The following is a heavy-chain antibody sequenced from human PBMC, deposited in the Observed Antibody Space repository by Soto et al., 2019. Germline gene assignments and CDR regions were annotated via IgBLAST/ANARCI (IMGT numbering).Heavy chain of an antibody. CDR2: IYYSGST. CDR3: AGGGGDYSNYRLYYFDY. D-gene: IGHD4-4*01. J-gene: IGHJ4*02. V-gene: IGHV4-39*01. CDR1: GGSISSSSYY. Sequence: TSETLSLTCTVSGGSISSSSYYWGWIRQPPGKGLEWIGSIYYSGSTYYNPSLKSRVTISVDTSKKQFSLKLSSVTAADTSVYYFAGGGGDYSNYRLYYFDYWGQGTLVTVSS.